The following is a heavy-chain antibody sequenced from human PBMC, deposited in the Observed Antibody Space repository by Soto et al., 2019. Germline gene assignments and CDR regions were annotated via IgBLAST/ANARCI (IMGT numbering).Heavy chain of an antibody. D-gene: IGHD1-26*01. CDR2: NSCNSGSI. CDR3: AKVARDTWLLGSCFDY. Sequence: LRLSCAASGCTFDDCAMQWGRHAPGEGLEWVSGNSCNSGSIGYADSVKGRFTISRDDAKNSLYLQMNSLSAEDTALYYCAKVARDTWLLGSCFDYWGPGTLVTVSS. V-gene: IGHV3-9*01. J-gene: IGHJ4*02. CDR1: GCTFDDCA.